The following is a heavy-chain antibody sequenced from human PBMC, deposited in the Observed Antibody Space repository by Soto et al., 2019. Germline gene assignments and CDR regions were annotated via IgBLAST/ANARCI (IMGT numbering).Heavy chain of an antibody. Sequence: EVQLLESGGGLVQPGGSLRLSCAASGFTFSSYAMRWVRQAPGKGLEWVSAISGSGGSTYYADSVKGRFTISRDNSKHTLYLQMNSLRAEATAVYYCARRGSGSYYDYWGQGTLVTVSS. CDR1: GFTFSSYA. D-gene: IGHD1-26*01. CDR2: ISGSGGST. V-gene: IGHV3-23*01. J-gene: IGHJ4*02. CDR3: ARRGSGSYYDY.